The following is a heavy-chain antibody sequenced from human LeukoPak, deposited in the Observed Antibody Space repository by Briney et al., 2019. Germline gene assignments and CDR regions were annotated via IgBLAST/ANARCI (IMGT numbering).Heavy chain of an antibody. V-gene: IGHV3-7*03. D-gene: IGHD3-16*01. CDR1: GFTFSSYW. Sequence: GGSLRLSCAASGFTFSSYWMNWARQAPGKGLEWVASINHNGNVNYYVDSVKGRFTISRDNAKNSLYLQMSNLRAEDTAVYFCARGDGLDAWGQGATVTVSS. CDR3: ARGDGLDA. CDR2: INHNGNVN. J-gene: IGHJ6*02.